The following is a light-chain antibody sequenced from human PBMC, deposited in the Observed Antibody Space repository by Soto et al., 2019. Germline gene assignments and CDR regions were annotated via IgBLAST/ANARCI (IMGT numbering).Light chain of an antibody. CDR2: DVT. Sequence: QSVLTQPASVSGSPGQSITISCTGTSSDVGGYNSVSWYQQHPGKAPKLMIYDVTNRPSGASTRFSGSKSGNTASLTISGLRAEDEADYHCCSYTSTSTLGVFGGGTKLTVL. V-gene: IGLV2-14*01. CDR1: SSDVGGYNS. CDR3: CSYTSTSTLGV. J-gene: IGLJ2*01.